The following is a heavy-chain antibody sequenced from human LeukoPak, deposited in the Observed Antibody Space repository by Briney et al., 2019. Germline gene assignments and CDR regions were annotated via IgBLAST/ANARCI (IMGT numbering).Heavy chain of an antibody. D-gene: IGHD1-26*01. J-gene: IGHJ4*02. CDR3: ARDFLAGAGRLDY. V-gene: IGHV1-69*01. CDR1: GGTFSSNA. CDR2: IIPIFGTA. Sequence: GSSVKVSCKGSGGTFSSNAISWVRQAPGQGLEWMGGIIPIFGTANYAQKFQGRVTITADESTSTAYMELSSLRSEDTAVYYCARDFLAGAGRLDYWGQGTLVTVSS.